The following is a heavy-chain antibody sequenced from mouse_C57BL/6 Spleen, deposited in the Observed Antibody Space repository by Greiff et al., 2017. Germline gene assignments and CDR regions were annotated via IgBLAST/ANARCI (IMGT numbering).Heavy chain of an antibody. D-gene: IGHD1-1*01. Sequence: QVQLQQSGPGLVQPSQSLSITCTASGFSLTSYGVHWVRQSPGKGLEWLGVIWRGGSTDYNAAFMSRLSITKDNSKSQVFFKMNSLQADDTAIYYCDKKGDVYYYGSSYAMDYWGQGTSVTVSS. CDR3: DKKGDVYYYGSSYAMDY. CDR1: GFSLTSYG. V-gene: IGHV2-5*01. J-gene: IGHJ4*01. CDR2: IWRGGST.